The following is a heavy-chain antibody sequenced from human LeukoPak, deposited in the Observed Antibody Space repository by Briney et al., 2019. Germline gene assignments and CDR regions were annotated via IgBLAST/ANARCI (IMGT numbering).Heavy chain of an antibody. J-gene: IGHJ6*02. V-gene: IGHV3-23*01. D-gene: IGHD6-19*01. CDR2: ISGSGGST. CDR1: GFTFSSYA. CDR3: ARNQSAPIEVAGKTRSYYYRMDV. Sequence: GGSLRLSCAASGFTFSSYAMSRVRQAPGKGLEGVSGISGSGGSTYYADSVKGRFTISRDNSKNTLYLQMNSLRAEDTAVYYCARNQSAPIEVAGKTRSYYYRMDVWGQGPTVTVSS.